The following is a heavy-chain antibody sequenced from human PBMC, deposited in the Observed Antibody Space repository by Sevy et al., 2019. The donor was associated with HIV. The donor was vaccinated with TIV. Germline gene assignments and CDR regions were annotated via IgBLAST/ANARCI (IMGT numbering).Heavy chain of an antibody. V-gene: IGHV3-48*03. J-gene: IGHJ1*01. Sequence: GGSLRLSCVISGFTFSSYEMNWVRQAPGKGLEWDSHISNSGSIIYYEDSVKGRFTISRDNAKNSLYLQMNSLRAEDTAVYYYASEDGSRQYFQYWGQGTLVTVSS. CDR2: ISNSGSII. CDR3: ASEDGSRQYFQY. D-gene: IGHD6-13*01. CDR1: GFTFSSYE.